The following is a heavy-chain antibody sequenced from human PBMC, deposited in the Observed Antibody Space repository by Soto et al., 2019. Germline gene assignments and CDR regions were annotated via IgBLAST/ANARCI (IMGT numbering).Heavy chain of an antibody. D-gene: IGHD3-22*01. CDR1: GGSVSSGSYY. CDR2: IYYSGST. V-gene: IGHV4-61*01. Sequence: SETLSLTCTVSGGSVSSGSYYWSWIRQPPGKGLEWIGYIYYSGSTNYNPSLKSRVTISVDTSKNQFSLKLSSVTAADTAVYYCASPYYYDSSGYLYWGQGTLVTVSS. J-gene: IGHJ4*02. CDR3: ASPYYYDSSGYLY.